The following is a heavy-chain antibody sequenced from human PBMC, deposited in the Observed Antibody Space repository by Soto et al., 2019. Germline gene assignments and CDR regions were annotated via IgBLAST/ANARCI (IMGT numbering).Heavy chain of an antibody. V-gene: IGHV1-3*01. CDR1: GYTFTSYA. Sequence: ASVKVSCKASGYTFTSYAIHWVRQAPGQRLEWMGWINAGNGNTQYSQRFQGRVTITRDTSASTAYMELSSLKYEDTAVYYCASLVVYGDADYWGHGTLVTVSS. CDR3: ASLVVYGDADY. J-gene: IGHJ4*01. CDR2: INAGNGNT. D-gene: IGHD2-8*02.